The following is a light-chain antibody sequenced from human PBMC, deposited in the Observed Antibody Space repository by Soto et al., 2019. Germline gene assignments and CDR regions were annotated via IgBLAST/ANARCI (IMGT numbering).Light chain of an antibody. CDR3: QQYGSSYT. V-gene: IGKV3-20*01. CDR2: GTS. J-gene: IGKJ3*01. CDR1: QSVRNNY. Sequence: EIVLTQSPGTLSLSPGDRAPLSCRASQSVRNNYLAWYQQQPGQAPRLLIYGTSPRDTGIPDRFSGSGSGTDFTLTISRLEPEDFAVYYWQQYGSSYTFGPGTKVESK.